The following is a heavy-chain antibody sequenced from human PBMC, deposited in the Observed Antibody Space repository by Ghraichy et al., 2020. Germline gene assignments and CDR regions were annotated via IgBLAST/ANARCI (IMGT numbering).Heavy chain of an antibody. J-gene: IGHJ5*02. V-gene: IGHV3-23*01. CDR1: GFTFSNHA. D-gene: IGHD2-21*02. CDR2: ITASGGHL. CDR3: ARAGFSDAVFDP. Sequence: GGSLRLSCAASGFTFSNHAMSWVRQAPGKGLEWVSSITASGGHLSSTDSVKGRFTLSRDNSKTTLSLQRNTLRVDDTPEYYCARAGFSDAVFDPWGQGTLVTV.